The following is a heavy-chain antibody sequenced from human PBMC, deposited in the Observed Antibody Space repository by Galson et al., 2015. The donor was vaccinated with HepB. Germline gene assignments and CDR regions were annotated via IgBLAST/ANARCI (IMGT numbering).Heavy chain of an antibody. D-gene: IGHD3-16*02. Sequence: SLRLSCAASGFNFSLYAMTWVRQAPGKGLEWVSAVSGSGSSTYHANSVRGRFTISRDNSKNTLFLQMNSLRADDTAVYYCAKVLYDYVWGSYRPFDYWGQGSLVTVSS. CDR1: GFNFSLYA. J-gene: IGHJ4*02. CDR2: VSGSGSST. V-gene: IGHV3-23*01. CDR3: AKVLYDYVWGSYRPFDY.